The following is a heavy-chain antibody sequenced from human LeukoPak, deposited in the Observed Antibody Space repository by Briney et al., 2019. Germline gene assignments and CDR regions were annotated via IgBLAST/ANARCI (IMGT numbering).Heavy chain of an antibody. D-gene: IGHD6-13*01. V-gene: IGHV3-23*01. CDR2: ISGSGGST. CDR1: GFTFSIYA. Sequence: GGSLRLSCAASGFTFSIYAMRWAPHAPGKGVVWVSAISGSGGSTYYADSVKGRFTISRDNSKNTLYLQMNSLRAEDTAVYYCAKVGIAAELDYWGQGTLVTVSS. J-gene: IGHJ4*02. CDR3: AKVGIAAELDY.